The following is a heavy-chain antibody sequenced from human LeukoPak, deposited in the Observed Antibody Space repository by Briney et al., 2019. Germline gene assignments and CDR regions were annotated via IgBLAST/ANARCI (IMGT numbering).Heavy chain of an antibody. CDR1: GFTFSSYA. Sequence: PGGSLRLSCAASGFTFSSYAMSWVRQAPGKGLEWVSAISGSGGSTYYADSVKGRFTISRDNSKNTLYLQMNSLRAEDTAVYYCARAGGYGSAFADYWGQGTLVTVSS. D-gene: IGHD5-12*01. CDR2: ISGSGGST. J-gene: IGHJ4*02. CDR3: ARAGGYGSAFADY. V-gene: IGHV3-23*01.